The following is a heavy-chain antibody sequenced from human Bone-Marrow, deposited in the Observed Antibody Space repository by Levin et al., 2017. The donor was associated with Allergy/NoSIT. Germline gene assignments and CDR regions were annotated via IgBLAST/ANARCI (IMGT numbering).Heavy chain of an antibody. Sequence: LSLTCAASGFTFNTTTMNWVRQAPGKGLEWVSYISSSSAIIYYADSVKGRFTVSRDNAKNSLYLQMNSLRDEDTAVYYCARDWDYYDSGGDSWGQGTLVTVSS. D-gene: IGHD3-22*01. J-gene: IGHJ4*02. CDR2: ISSSSAII. CDR3: ARDWDYYDSGGDS. CDR1: GFTFNTTT. V-gene: IGHV3-48*02.